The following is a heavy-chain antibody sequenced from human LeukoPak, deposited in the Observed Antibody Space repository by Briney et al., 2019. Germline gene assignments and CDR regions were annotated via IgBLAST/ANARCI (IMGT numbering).Heavy chain of an antibody. CDR2: ISSSGSTI. V-gene: IGHV3-48*03. CDR3: ARNYYGSGTYHMDV. CDR1: GFTFSSYE. D-gene: IGHD3-10*01. Sequence: PGGSLRLSCAASGFTFSSYEMNWVRQAPGKGLEWVSYISSSGSTIYYADSVKGRFTISRDNAKNSLYLQMNSLRTEDTALYYCARNYYGSGTYHMDVWGKGTTVTVSS. J-gene: IGHJ6*03.